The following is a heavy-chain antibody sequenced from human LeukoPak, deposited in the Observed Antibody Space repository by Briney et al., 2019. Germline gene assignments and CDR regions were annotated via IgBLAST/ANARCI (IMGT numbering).Heavy chain of an antibody. CDR1: GFTFSSYA. Sequence: GGSLRLSCAASGFTFSSYAMSWVRQAPGKELEWVSVISGSGGSTYYADSVKGRFTISRDNSKNTLYLQMNSLRAEDTAVYYCARGVEPLAANTLAYWGQGTLVTVSS. D-gene: IGHD1-14*01. CDR2: ISGSGGST. V-gene: IGHV3-23*01. J-gene: IGHJ4*02. CDR3: ARGVEPLAANTLAY.